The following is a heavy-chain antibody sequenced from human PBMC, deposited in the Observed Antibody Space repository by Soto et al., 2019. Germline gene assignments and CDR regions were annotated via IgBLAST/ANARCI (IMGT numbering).Heavy chain of an antibody. CDR1: GGSISSYY. CDR2: IYYSGST. D-gene: IGHD6-13*01. J-gene: IGHJ6*02. V-gene: IGHV4-59*12. Sequence: SETLSLTCTVSGGSISSYYWSWIRQPPGKGLEWIGYIYYSGSTNYNPSLKSRVTISVDTSKNQFSLKLSSVTAADTAVYYCARRKGIAAAGKYYYYGMDVWGQGTTVTVSS. CDR3: ARRKGIAAAGKYYYYGMDV.